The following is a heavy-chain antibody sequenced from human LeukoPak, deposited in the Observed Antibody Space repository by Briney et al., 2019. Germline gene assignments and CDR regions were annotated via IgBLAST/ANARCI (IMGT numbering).Heavy chain of an antibody. Sequence: GGSLRLSCAASGFTFSNYAMTWVRQAPGKGLEWVSSISASGGTTYYADSVKGRFTISRDNSKNTLYLQMNSLRAEDTAVYYCAKRPRDTSGYYLGAFDIRGQGTMVTVSS. V-gene: IGHV3-23*01. CDR1: GFTFSNYA. D-gene: IGHD3-22*01. CDR2: ISASGGTT. J-gene: IGHJ3*02. CDR3: AKRPRDTSGYYLGAFDI.